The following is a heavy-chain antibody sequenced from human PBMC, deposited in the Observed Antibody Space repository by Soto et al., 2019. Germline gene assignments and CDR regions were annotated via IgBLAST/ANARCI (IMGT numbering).Heavy chain of an antibody. V-gene: IGHV4-59*01. J-gene: IGHJ6*02. Sequence: SETLSLTCTVSGDSISSYYWSWIRQPPGKGLEWIGYIFYTGITNYNPSFKSRVTMSVDTSKNYFSLNLSSVTAADTAVYFCAREGVPTHGLDVWGQGTTVTVSS. CDR3: AREGVPTHGLDV. CDR2: IFYTGIT. CDR1: GDSISSYY. D-gene: IGHD3-16*01.